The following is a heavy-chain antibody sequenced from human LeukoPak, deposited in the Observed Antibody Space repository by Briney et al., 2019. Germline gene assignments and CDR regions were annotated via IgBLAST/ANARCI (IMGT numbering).Heavy chain of an antibody. CDR2: VYDSGTT. J-gene: IGHJ4*02. V-gene: IGHV4-39*01. Sequence: SETLSLTCTVSGGSISGSGYYWGWIRQPPGKGLEWIGSVYDSGTTHYNPSLKSRVTVHVDTSKNQFSLRLSSVTAADTADYYCARHGGAAAGLDYCGQGILVTVSP. D-gene: IGHD6-13*01. CDR3: ARHGGAAAGLDY. CDR1: GGSISGSGYY.